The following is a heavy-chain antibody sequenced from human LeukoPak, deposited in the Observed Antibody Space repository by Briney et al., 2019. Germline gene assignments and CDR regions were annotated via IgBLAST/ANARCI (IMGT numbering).Heavy chain of an antibody. CDR2: MDPSGSHK. Sequence: GGSLRLSCAASEFIFNRSWMNWVRQAPGKGLEWVANMDPSGSHKRYVDSVKGGFTISKDNPGTSLYLDMYGLRAEDTAIYYCAIWTSGNYWGQGTLVTVSS. D-gene: IGHD1-1*01. CDR3: AIWTSGNY. V-gene: IGHV3-7*01. CDR1: EFIFNRSW. J-gene: IGHJ4*02.